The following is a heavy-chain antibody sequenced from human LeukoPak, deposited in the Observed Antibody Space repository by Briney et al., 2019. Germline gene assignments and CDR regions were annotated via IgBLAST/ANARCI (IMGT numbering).Heavy chain of an antibody. Sequence: GGSLRLSCAASGFSFSSNWMSWVRQAPGKGLEWVANIKQDGSDKYYVDSVKGRFTISRDNAQNSLYLQMNSLRAEDTAVYYCARFRGDYDPYFDYWGQGTLVTVSS. CDR3: ARFRGDYDPYFDY. CDR2: IKQDGSDK. D-gene: IGHD3-10*01. J-gene: IGHJ4*02. V-gene: IGHV3-7*03. CDR1: GFSFSSNW.